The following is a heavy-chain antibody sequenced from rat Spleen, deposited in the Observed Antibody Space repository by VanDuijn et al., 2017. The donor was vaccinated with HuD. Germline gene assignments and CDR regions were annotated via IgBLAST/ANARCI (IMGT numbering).Heavy chain of an antibody. V-gene: IGHV5-31*01. CDR2: ITHTGGNT. CDR1: GFTFNNYW. Sequence: EVQLVESGGGLVQPGRSLRLACVASGFTFNNYWMTWIRQAPGKGLEWVASITHTGGNTYYPDSVKGRFTISRDNAKSTLYLQLNSLRSEDTATYYCARGTGSRNWFAYWGQGTLVTVSS. D-gene: IGHD5-1*01. J-gene: IGHJ3*01. CDR3: ARGTGSRNWFAY.